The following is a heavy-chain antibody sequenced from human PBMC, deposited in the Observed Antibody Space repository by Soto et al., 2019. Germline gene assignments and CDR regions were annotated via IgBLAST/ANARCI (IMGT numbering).Heavy chain of an antibody. CDR3: ARFTRGSSGDY. V-gene: IGHV3-7*01. Sequence: EVQLVESGGDLVQPGGSLRLSCVASGFTFNTYWMSWVRQAPGKGLEWVANIKADGSDKYYVDSVKGRFTISRDNAKNLLYLPMNSLGAGDTAMYYCARFTRGSSGDYWGQGTLVTVSS. CDR2: IKADGSDK. CDR1: GFTFNTYW. D-gene: IGHD6-25*01. J-gene: IGHJ4*02.